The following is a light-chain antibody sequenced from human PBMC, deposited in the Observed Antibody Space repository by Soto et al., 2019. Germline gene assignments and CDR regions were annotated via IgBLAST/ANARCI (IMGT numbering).Light chain of an antibody. Sequence: QAVVTQEPSFSVSPGGTVTLTCGLSSGSVSTSYYPSWYQQTPGQAPRTLIYSTNTRSSGVPDRFSGSILGNKAALTITGAQADDESDYYCVLYMGIDIGVFGGGTKLTVL. V-gene: IGLV8-61*01. CDR1: SGSVSTSYY. J-gene: IGLJ3*02. CDR3: VLYMGIDIGV. CDR2: STN.